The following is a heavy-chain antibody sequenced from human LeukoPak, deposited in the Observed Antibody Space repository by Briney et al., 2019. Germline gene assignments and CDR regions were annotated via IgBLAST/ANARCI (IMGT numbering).Heavy chain of an antibody. Sequence: GGSLRLSCAASGFTFSSYAMHWVRQAPGKGLEWVAVISYDGSNKYYADSAKGRFTVSRDNSKNTLYLQMNSLRAEDTAVYYCARASKVATEFDYWGQGTLVTVSS. D-gene: IGHD5-12*01. CDR2: ISYDGSNK. CDR1: GFTFSSYA. CDR3: ARASKVATEFDY. J-gene: IGHJ4*02. V-gene: IGHV3-30*04.